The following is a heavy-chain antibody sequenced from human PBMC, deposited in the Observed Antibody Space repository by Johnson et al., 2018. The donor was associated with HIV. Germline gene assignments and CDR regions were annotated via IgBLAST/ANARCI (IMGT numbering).Heavy chain of an antibody. CDR1: RFTFSSFA. V-gene: IGHV3-23*01. CDR2: ISGSGGST. D-gene: IGHD6-6*01. J-gene: IGHJ3*02. Sequence: VLLLESGGGVVQPGRSLRLSCVASRFTFSSFAMHWVRQAPGKGLEWVSVISGSGGSTYYADSVKGRFTISRDNSKNTLYLQMNSLRAEDTAVYYCASRGPSSSGAFDICGQGTMVTVSS. CDR3: ASRGPSSSGAFDI.